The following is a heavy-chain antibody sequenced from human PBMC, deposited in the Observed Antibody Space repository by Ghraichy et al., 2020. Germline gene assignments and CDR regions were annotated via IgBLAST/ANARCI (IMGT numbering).Heavy chain of an antibody. CDR3: AKFRDYFEN. J-gene: IGHJ4*02. CDR1: GLTFSSYW. D-gene: IGHD3-10*01. Sequence: GGSLRLSCAASGLTFSSYWMSWVRQAPGKGLEWVASIKQDGSEKYYADSVKGRFTISRDNAKNSLYLQVNSLRAEDTAVYYCAKFRDYFENWGQGTLVTVSS. V-gene: IGHV3-7*03. CDR2: IKQDGSEK.